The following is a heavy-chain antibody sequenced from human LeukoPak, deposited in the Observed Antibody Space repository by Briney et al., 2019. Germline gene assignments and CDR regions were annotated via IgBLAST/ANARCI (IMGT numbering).Heavy chain of an antibody. J-gene: IGHJ4*02. CDR2: IRYDGSNK. D-gene: IGHD3-22*01. V-gene: IGHV3-30*02. Sequence: GGSLRLSCAASGFTFSNAWMSWVRQAPGKGLEWVAFIRYDGSNKYYADSVKGRFTISRDNAKNSLYLQMNSLRAEDTAVYYCARAPPYYYDSSGYQYYFDYWGQGTLVTVSS. CDR3: ARAPPYYYDSSGYQYYFDY. CDR1: GFTFSNAW.